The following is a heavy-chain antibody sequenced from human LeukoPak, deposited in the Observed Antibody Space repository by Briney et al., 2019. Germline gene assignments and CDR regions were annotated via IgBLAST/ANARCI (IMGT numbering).Heavy chain of an antibody. CDR3: AGGTMIVEGDI. D-gene: IGHD3-22*01. Sequence: GGSLRLSCAASGFTFSSYAMSWVRQAPGKGLEWVSAISGSGGSTYHADSVKGRFTTSRDNSQNTLYLQMNSLRAEDTAVYYCAGGTMIVEGDIWGQGTMVTVS. CDR2: ISGSGGST. J-gene: IGHJ3*02. V-gene: IGHV3-23*01. CDR1: GFTFSSYA.